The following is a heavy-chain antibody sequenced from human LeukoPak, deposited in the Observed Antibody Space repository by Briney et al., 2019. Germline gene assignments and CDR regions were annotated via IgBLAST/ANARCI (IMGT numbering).Heavy chain of an antibody. J-gene: IGHJ4*02. Sequence: GGSLRLSCAASGFTSSTYWMSWVRQAPGKGLEWVGKIDPSDSYTHYSPSFQGHVTISADKSISTTYLQWSSLKASDTAMYYCARPSMTSGYDFDNWGQGTLVTVSS. CDR2: IDPSDSYT. D-gene: IGHD3-22*01. V-gene: IGHV5-10-1*01. CDR1: GFTSSTYW. CDR3: ARPSMTSGYDFDN.